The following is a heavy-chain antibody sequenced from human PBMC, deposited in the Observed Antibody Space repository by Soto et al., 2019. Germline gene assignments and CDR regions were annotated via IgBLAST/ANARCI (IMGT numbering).Heavy chain of an antibody. Sequence: SETLSLTCAVYGGSFSGYYWSWIRQPPGKGLEWIGEINHSGSTNYNPSLKSRVTISVDTSKNQFSLKLSSVTAADTAVYYCERPQLATAGDYWGQGTMVTVSS. CDR2: INHSGST. CDR3: ERPQLATAGDY. CDR1: GGSFSGYY. D-gene: IGHD4-17*01. V-gene: IGHV4-34*01. J-gene: IGHJ4*02.